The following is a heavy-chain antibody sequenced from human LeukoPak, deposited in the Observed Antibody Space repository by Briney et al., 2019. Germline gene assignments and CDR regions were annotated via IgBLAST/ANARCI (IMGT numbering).Heavy chain of an antibody. CDR2: IYYSGST. D-gene: IGHD3-3*01. CDR1: GGSISSSSYY. CDR3: ARGGLYSRFDY. J-gene: IGHJ4*02. Sequence: SSETLSLTCTVSGGSISSSSYYWGWIRQPPGKGLEWIGSIYYSGSTYYNPSLKSRVTISVDTSKNQFSLKLSSVTAADTAVYYCARGGLYSRFDYWGQGTLVTVSS. V-gene: IGHV4-39*07.